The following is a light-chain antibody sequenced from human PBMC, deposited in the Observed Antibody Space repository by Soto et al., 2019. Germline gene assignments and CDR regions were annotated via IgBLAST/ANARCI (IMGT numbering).Light chain of an antibody. CDR3: QQSYSTPET. CDR1: QSISSY. J-gene: IGKJ4*01. CDR2: AAS. V-gene: IGKV1-39*01. Sequence: DIQMTQSPSSLSASVGDRVTITCRASQSISSYLNWYQQKPGKAPKLLIYAASRLQSGVPSRFSGSGPGTDFTLTISSLQPEDFATYYCQQSYSTPETFGGGTKVDIK.